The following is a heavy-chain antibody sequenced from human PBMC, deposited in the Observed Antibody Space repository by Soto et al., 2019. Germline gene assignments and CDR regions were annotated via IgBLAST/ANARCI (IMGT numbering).Heavy chain of an antibody. CDR3: ARGRGYDFWSGYYTGTGWFDP. D-gene: IGHD3-3*01. V-gene: IGHV3-48*02. J-gene: IGHJ5*02. CDR1: GFTFSSYS. CDR2: ISSSSSTI. Sequence: ESGGGLVQSGGSLRLSCAASGFTFSSYSMNWVRQAPGKGLEWISYISSSSSTIYYADSVKGRFTISRDNAKNSLYLQMNSLRDEDTAVYYCARGRGYDFWSGYYTGTGWFDPWGQGTLVTVSS.